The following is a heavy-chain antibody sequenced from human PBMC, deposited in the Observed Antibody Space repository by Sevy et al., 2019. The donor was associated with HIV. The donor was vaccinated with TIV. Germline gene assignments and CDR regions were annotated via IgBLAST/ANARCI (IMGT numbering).Heavy chain of an antibody. CDR1: GGSISSSSYY. CDR3: ASLSDTGMPGGGDY. J-gene: IGHJ4*02. Sequence: SETLSLTCTVSGGSISSSSYYWGWIRQPPGKGLEWIGSMYYSGSTYYNPSLKSRVTISVDTSKNQFSLKLSSVTAADTAVYYCASLSDTGMPGGGDYWGQGTLVTVSS. V-gene: IGHV4-39*01. CDR2: MYYSGST. D-gene: IGHD5-18*01.